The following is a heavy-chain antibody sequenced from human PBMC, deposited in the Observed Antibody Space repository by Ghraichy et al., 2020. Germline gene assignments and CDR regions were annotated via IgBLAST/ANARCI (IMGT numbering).Heavy chain of an antibody. CDR1: GFTFSDYY. CDR2: ISSSGSTI. Sequence: LTCAASGFTFSDYYMSWIRQAPGKGLEWVSYISSSGSTIYYADSVKGRFTISRDNAKNSLYLQMNSLRAEDTAVYYCAGDIIAAQDYWGQGTLVTVSS. D-gene: IGHD6-6*01. V-gene: IGHV3-11*01. J-gene: IGHJ4*02. CDR3: AGDIIAAQDY.